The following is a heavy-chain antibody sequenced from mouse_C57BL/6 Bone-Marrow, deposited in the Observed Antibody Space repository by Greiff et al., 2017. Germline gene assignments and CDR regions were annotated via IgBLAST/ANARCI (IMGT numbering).Heavy chain of an antibody. Sequence: VQLQQSGPELVKPGASVKISCKASGYSFTGYYMNWVKQSPEKSLEWIGEINPSTGGTTSNQKFKAKATLTVDKSSSTAYMQLKSLTSEDSAVYYCARWYYGSPWYFDVWGTGTTVTVSS. D-gene: IGHD1-1*01. CDR1: GYSFTGYY. CDR2: INPSTGGT. J-gene: IGHJ1*03. CDR3: ARWYYGSPWYFDV. V-gene: IGHV1-42*01.